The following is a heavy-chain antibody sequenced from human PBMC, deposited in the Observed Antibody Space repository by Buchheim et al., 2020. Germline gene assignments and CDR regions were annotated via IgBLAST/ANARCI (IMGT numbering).Heavy chain of an antibody. D-gene: IGHD3-3*01. J-gene: IGHJ5*02. V-gene: IGHV4-38-2*01. CDR1: GYSISSGYY. Sequence: QVQLQESGPGLVKPSETLSLTCAVSGYSISSGYYWGWIRQPPGKGLEWIGSIYHSGSTYYNPSLKSRVTISVDTSKNQFSLKLSSVTAADTAVYYCARVFRFLEGVWFDPWGQGTL. CDR3: ARVFRFLEGVWFDP. CDR2: IYHSGST.